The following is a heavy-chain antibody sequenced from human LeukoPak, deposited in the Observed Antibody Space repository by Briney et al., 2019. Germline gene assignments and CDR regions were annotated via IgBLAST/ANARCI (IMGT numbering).Heavy chain of an antibody. CDR1: GFTFDDYA. CDR2: ISWNSGSI. CDR3: ARDLYYYGSGSYLPFPDY. V-gene: IGHV3-9*01. D-gene: IGHD3-10*01. J-gene: IGHJ4*02. Sequence: GGSLRLSCAASGFTFDDYAMHWVRQAPGKGLEWVSGISWNSGSIGYADSVKGRFTISRDNAKNSLYLQMNSLRAEDTAVYYCARDLYYYGSGSYLPFPDYWGQGTLVTVSS.